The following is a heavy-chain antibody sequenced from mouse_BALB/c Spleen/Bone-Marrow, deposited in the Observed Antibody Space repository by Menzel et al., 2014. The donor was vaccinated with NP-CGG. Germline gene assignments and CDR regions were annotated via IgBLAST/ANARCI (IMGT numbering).Heavy chain of an antibody. CDR1: GSTFSSYA. J-gene: IGHJ1*01. D-gene: IGHD3-2*02. Sequence: EVMLVESGGGLVKPGGSLKLSCAASGSTFSSYAMSWVRQTPEKRLEWVASISSGGSTYYPDSVKGRFTISRDNARNILYLQMSSLRSEDTAMYYCARGGLRYFDVWGAGTTVTVSS. CDR3: ARGGLRYFDV. CDR2: ISSGGST. V-gene: IGHV5-6-5*01.